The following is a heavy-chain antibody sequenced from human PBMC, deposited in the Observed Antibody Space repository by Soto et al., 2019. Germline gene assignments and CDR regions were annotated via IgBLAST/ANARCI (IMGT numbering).Heavy chain of an antibody. J-gene: IGHJ4*02. CDR3: ARDSERIPSDY. V-gene: IGHV3-53*01. CDR2: IYSGGST. D-gene: IGHD2-15*01. CDR1: GFTVSSNY. Sequence: GGSLRLSCAASGFTVSSNYMSWVRQAPGKGLEWVSVIYSGGSTYYADSVKGRFTISRDNSKNTLYLQMNSLRAEDTAVYYCARDSERIPSDYWGQGTLVTVSS.